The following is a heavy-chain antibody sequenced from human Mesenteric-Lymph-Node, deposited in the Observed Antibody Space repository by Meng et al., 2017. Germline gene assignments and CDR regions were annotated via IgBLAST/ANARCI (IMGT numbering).Heavy chain of an antibody. D-gene: IGHD5-18*01. J-gene: IGHJ4*02. Sequence: SETLSLTCTVSGGSINTYTWNWIRQPPGKGLEWIGYIYSSGITNYNPSLESRITMSVDTSKNQFSLRLRSVTAADTAVYYCARDDTAIDNWGPGRLVTVSS. V-gene: IGHV4-59*01. CDR1: GGSINTYT. CDR3: ARDDTAIDN. CDR2: IYSSGIT.